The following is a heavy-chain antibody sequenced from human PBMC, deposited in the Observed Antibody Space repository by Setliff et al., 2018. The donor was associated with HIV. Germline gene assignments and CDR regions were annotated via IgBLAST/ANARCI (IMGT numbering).Heavy chain of an antibody. V-gene: IGHV4-59*01. J-gene: IGHJ6*03. CDR3: AGGTIVAPGGYFYYMDV. Sequence: PSETLSLTCTVSSASRSINTYYWSWIRQPPGKGLDWVGIIYYSGTNYNPSLKSRVTISVDTSKHQISLKLSSVTAADTAVYYCAGGTIVAPGGYFYYMDVWGKGATVTVSS. CDR2: IYYSGT. D-gene: IGHD6-6*01. CDR1: SASRSINTYY.